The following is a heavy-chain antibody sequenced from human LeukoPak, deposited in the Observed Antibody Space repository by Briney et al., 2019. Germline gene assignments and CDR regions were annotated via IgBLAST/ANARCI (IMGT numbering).Heavy chain of an antibody. CDR1: DYSISSIYC. CDR3: ARLRYYVHRGAFDI. CDR2: ICHSGST. D-gene: IGHD3-3*01. Sequence: PSETLSLTCTVSDYSISSIYCWGWIRQPPGTGLEWIGTICHSGSTYYNASLKSRVTISIDTSMNQFSLRLNSVTAADTAVYYCARLRYYVHRGAFDIWGQGTMVTVSS. V-gene: IGHV4-38-2*02. J-gene: IGHJ3*02.